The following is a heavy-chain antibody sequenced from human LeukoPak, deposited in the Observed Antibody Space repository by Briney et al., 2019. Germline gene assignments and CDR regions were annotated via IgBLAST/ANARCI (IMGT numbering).Heavy chain of an antibody. CDR3: ARDYYGSGSYCQLGY. J-gene: IGHJ4*02. CDR1: GYTFTGYY. Sequence: GASVKVSCKASGYTFTGYYMHWVRQAPGQGLEWMGWINPNSGGTKYAQKFQGRVTMTRDTSITTVYMELSSLRSDDTAVYYCARDYYGSGSYCQLGYWGQGTLVTVSS. D-gene: IGHD3-10*01. CDR2: INPNSGGT. V-gene: IGHV1-2*02.